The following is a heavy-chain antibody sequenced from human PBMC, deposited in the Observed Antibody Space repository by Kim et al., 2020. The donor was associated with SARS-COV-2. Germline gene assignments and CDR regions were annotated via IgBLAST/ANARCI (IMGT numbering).Heavy chain of an antibody. CDR3: ARDPRLRYFDWLEKGSLDY. Sequence: SETLSLTCAVYGGSFSGYYWSWIRQPPGKGLEWIGEINHSGSTNYNPSLKSRVTISVDTSKNQFSLKLSSVTAADTAVYYCARDPRLRYFDWLEKGSLDYWGQGTLVTVSS. J-gene: IGHJ4*02. V-gene: IGHV4-34*01. D-gene: IGHD3-9*01. CDR1: GGSFSGYY. CDR2: INHSGST.